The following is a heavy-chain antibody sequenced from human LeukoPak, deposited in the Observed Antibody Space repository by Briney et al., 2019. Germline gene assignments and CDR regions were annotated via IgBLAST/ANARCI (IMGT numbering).Heavy chain of an antibody. J-gene: IGHJ3*02. Sequence: SETLSLTCTVSGGSISSSSYYWGWIRQPPGKGLEWIGEINHSGSTNYNPSLKSRVTISVDTSKNQFSLKLSSVTAADTAVYYCARGLSSSSGGAFDIWGQGTMVTVSS. CDR1: GGSISSSSYY. V-gene: IGHV4-39*07. D-gene: IGHD6-6*01. CDR3: ARGLSSSSGGAFDI. CDR2: INHSGST.